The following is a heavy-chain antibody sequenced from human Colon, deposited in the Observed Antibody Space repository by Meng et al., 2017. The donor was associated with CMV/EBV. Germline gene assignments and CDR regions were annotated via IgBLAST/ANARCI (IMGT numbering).Heavy chain of an antibody. CDR1: GFTFSSYW. Sequence: GESLKISCGASGFTFSSYWMTWVRQVPGKGLEWLAKIKHDGHEEKYLDSVEGRFSISRDNTKNSLYLLMSSLRVEDTGLYYRVRSTGWNSYFDYWGQGAQVTVSS. CDR2: IKHDGHEE. CDR3: VRSTGWNSYFDY. V-gene: IGHV3-7*01. J-gene: IGHJ4*02. D-gene: IGHD1-7*01.